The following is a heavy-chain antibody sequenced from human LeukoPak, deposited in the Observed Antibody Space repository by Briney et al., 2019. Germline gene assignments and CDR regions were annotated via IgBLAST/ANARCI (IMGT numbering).Heavy chain of an antibody. D-gene: IGHD1-26*01. CDR2: MNPNSGNT. Sequence: VASVKVSCKASGYTFTSYDINWVRQATGQGLEWMGWMNPNSGNTGYAQKFQGRVTMTRNTSISTAYMELSSLRSEDTAVYYCARNWELLHWFDPWGQGTLVTVSS. CDR3: ARNWELLHWFDP. V-gene: IGHV1-8*01. J-gene: IGHJ5*02. CDR1: GYTFTSYD.